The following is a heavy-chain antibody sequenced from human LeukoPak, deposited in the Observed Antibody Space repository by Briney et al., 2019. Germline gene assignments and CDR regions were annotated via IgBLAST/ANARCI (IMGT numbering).Heavy chain of an antibody. V-gene: IGHV1-2*02. D-gene: IGHD1-26*01. CDR3: ATLRATWENLLDY. CDR1: GYTFTGYY. J-gene: IGHJ4*02. Sequence: ASVKVSCKASGYTFTGYYMHWVRQAPGQGLEWMGWINPNSGGTNYAQKFQGRVTMTRDTSISTAYMELSRLRSDDTAVYYCATLRATWENLLDYWGQGTLVTVSS. CDR2: INPNSGGT.